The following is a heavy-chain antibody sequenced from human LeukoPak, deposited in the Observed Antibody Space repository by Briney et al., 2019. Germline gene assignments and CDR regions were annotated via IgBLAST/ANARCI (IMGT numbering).Heavy chain of an antibody. J-gene: IGHJ6*02. CDR2: TIPIFGTA. Sequence: ASVKVSCTASGGTFSSYAISWVRQAPGQGLEWMGGTIPIFGTANYAQKFQGRVTITADESTSTAYMELSSLRSEDTAVYYCARWMVISFFYYYGMDVWGQGTPVTASS. V-gene: IGHV1-69*13. D-gene: IGHD3-22*01. CDR1: GGTFSSYA. CDR3: ARWMVISFFYYYGMDV.